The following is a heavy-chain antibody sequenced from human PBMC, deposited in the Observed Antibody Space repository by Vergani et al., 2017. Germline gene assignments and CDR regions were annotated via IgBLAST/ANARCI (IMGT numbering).Heavy chain of an antibody. J-gene: IGHJ4*02. CDR1: GFTFSSYA. Sequence: QVQLVESGGGVVQPGRSLRLSCAASGFTFSSYAMHWVRQAPGKGLEWVAVISYDGSNKYYADSVKGRFTISRDNSKNTLYLQMNSLRAEDTAVYYCARGFDGIAAAGTAKNWGQGTLVTVSS. V-gene: IGHV3-30-3*01. CDR2: ISYDGSNK. D-gene: IGHD6-13*01. CDR3: ARGFDGIAAAGTAKN.